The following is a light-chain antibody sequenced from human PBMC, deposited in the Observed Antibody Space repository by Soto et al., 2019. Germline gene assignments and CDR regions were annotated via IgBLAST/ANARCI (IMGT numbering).Light chain of an antibody. V-gene: IGKV1-39*01. CDR1: QSISSY. J-gene: IGKJ4*01. CDR2: AAS. Sequence: DIQMTPSPSSLSASVGDRVTITCRASQSISSYLYWYQQKPGKAPKLLIYAASSFQSGVQSRFSGRESGTDFTLTNSTLQPEDFPTYYCQESYSSPLTFGRETKVEIK. CDR3: QESYSSPLT.